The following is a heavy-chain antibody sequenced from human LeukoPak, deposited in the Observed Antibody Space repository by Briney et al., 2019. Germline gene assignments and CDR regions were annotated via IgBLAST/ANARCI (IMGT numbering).Heavy chain of an antibody. CDR3: ARDRDYGSGIFDY. D-gene: IGHD3-10*01. J-gene: IGHJ4*02. Sequence: ASVKVSCKASGGTFISYAISWVRQAPGQGLEWMGRIIPILGIANYAQKLQGRVTNTADKSTSTAYMELSSLRSEDTAVYYCARDRDYGSGIFDYWGQGTLVTVSS. CDR2: IIPILGIA. V-gene: IGHV1-69*04. CDR1: GGTFISYA.